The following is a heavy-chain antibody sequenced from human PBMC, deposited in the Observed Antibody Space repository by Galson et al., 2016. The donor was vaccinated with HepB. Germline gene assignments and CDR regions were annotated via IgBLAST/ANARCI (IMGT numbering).Heavy chain of an antibody. Sequence: SLRLSCAAPGFAFDDYWMSWVRQGPVKGLEWVANIHKDGNTKAYVGSVQGRFTISRDNAERSVSLQMDGLRPEDTAVYYRVRAVRTDYSGSWWDSWGQGTLVTVSA. CDR2: IHKDGNTK. J-gene: IGHJ5*01. D-gene: IGHD6-13*01. V-gene: IGHV3-7*03. CDR3: VRAVRTDYSGSWWDS. CDR1: GFAFDDYW.